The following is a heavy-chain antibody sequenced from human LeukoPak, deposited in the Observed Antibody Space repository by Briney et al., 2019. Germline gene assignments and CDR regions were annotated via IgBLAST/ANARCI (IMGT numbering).Heavy chain of an antibody. J-gene: IGHJ6*02. Sequence: PGGSLRLSYAASGFTFSSYGMLWVRQAPGKGLEWVAVIWYDGSNKYYADSVKGRFTISRDNSKNTLYLQMNSVRAEDTAVYYCASQEGSSWFNYYYYGMDVWGQGTTVTVSS. V-gene: IGHV3-33*01. CDR3: ASQEGSSWFNYYYYGMDV. CDR1: GFTFSSYG. CDR2: IWYDGSNK. D-gene: IGHD6-13*01.